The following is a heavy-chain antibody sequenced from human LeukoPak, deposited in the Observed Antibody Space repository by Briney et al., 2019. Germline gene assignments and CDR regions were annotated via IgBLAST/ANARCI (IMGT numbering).Heavy chain of an antibody. D-gene: IGHD3-22*01. CDR1: GYTFTGYY. CDR3: ARDRAAYYYDSGGYCFDY. V-gene: IGHV1-2*02. Sequence: ASVKVPCKASGYTFTGYYMHWVRQAPGQGLEWMGWINPNSGGTNYAQKFQGRVTMTRDTSISTAYMELSRLRSDDTAVYYCARDRAAYYYDSGGYCFDYWGQGTLVTVSS. CDR2: INPNSGGT. J-gene: IGHJ4*02.